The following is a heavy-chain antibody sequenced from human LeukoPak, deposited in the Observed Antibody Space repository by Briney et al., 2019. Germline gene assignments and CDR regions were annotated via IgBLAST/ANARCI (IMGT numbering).Heavy chain of an antibody. J-gene: IGHJ1*01. CDR1: GFTFSSYG. V-gene: IGHV3-33*01. D-gene: IGHD2-2*02. CDR3: AREAVVVPAAIGYFQH. CDR2: IWYDGSNK. Sequence: LAGGSLRLSCAASGFTFSSYGMHWVRQAPGKGLEWVAVIWYDGSNKYYADSVKGRFTISRDNSKNTLYLQMNSLRAEDTAVYYCAREAVVVPAAIGYFQHWGQGTLVTVSS.